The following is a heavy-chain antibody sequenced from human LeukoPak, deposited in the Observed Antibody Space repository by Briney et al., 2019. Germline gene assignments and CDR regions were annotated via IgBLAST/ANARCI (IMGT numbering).Heavy chain of an antibody. D-gene: IGHD3-3*01. CDR2: IYYSGST. Sequence: SETLSLTCTVSGGSISSYYWSWIRQPPGKGLEWIGYIYYSGSTNYNPSLKSRVTISVDTSVDQFSLKLSSVTAADTAVYYCARHESVTAFGVATFDSWGQGVLVTVSS. CDR3: ARHESVTAFGVATFDS. CDR1: GGSISSYY. J-gene: IGHJ4*02. V-gene: IGHV4-59*08.